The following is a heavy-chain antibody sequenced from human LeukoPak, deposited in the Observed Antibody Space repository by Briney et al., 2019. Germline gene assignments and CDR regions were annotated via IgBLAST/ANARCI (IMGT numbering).Heavy chain of an antibody. D-gene: IGHD1-26*01. Sequence: GESLKISCNGSGYSFTSYWMGWVRQMPGKGLEWMGIIFPGDSDTRYSPYFQGQVTISADKSISTAYLPWSSLRASDTTIYYCARRGQEGAAASPYYYYSMDVWGQGTTVTVSS. CDR2: IFPGDSDT. CDR1: GYSFTSYW. CDR3: ARRGQEGAAASPYYYYSMDV. V-gene: IGHV5-51*01. J-gene: IGHJ6*02.